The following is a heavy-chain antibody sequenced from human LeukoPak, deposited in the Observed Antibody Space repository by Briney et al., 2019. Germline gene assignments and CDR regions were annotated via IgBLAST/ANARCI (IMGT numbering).Heavy chain of an antibody. Sequence: PSETLSLTCTVSGGSISSYYWSWIRQPPGKGLEWIGYIYDSGSTNYNPSLKSRVTISVDTSKNQFSLKLSSVTAADTAVYYCARRRGNTSGFQGYYFDYWGQGTLVTVSS. V-gene: IGHV4-59*01. CDR2: IYDSGST. J-gene: IGHJ4*02. CDR1: GGSISSYY. D-gene: IGHD6-19*01. CDR3: ARRRGNTSGFQGYYFDY.